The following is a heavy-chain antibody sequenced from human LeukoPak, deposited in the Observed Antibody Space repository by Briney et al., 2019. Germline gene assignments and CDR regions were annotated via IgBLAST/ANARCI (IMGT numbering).Heavy chain of an antibody. D-gene: IGHD3-10*01. CDR1: GYTFTGYY. CDR2: INCNSGGT. CDR3: ARVGYYYGSGSYGDARDY. Sequence: ASVKVSCKASGYTFTGYYMHWVRQAPGQGLEWMGRINCNSGGTNYAQKFQGRVTMTRDTSISTAYMELSRLRSDDTAVYYCARVGYYYGSGSYGDARDYWGQGTLVTVSS. J-gene: IGHJ4*02. V-gene: IGHV1-2*06.